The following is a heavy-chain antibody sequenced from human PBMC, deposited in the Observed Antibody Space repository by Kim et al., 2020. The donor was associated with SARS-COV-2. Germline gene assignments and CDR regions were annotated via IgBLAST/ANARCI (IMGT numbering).Heavy chain of an antibody. D-gene: IGHD2-15*01. CDR2: IYYSGST. CDR1: GGSISSGGYY. J-gene: IGHJ4*02. Sequence: SETLSLTCTVSGGSISSGGYYWSWIRQHPGKGLEWIGYIYYSGSTYYNPSLKSRVTISVDTSKNQFSLKLSSVTAADTAMYYCARHCSGGSCYSWYFDYWGQGTLVTVSS. V-gene: IGHV4-31*03. CDR3: ARHCSGGSCYSWYFDY.